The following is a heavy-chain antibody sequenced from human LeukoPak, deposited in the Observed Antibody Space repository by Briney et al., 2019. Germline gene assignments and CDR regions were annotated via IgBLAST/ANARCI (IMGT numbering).Heavy chain of an antibody. Sequence: GGSLRLSCAASGFPFSSHAMSWVRQPPGKGLEWVAAISNGKTYYAASVSGRFAISRDYSTNTVYLHMNSLRDEDTALYHCVREAVYFAPVCVKTNWFDPWGQGTLVTVSS. D-gene: IGHD3-9*01. CDR1: GFPFSSHA. J-gene: IGHJ5*02. V-gene: IGHV3-23*01. CDR2: ISNGKT. CDR3: VREAVYFAPVCVKTNWFDP.